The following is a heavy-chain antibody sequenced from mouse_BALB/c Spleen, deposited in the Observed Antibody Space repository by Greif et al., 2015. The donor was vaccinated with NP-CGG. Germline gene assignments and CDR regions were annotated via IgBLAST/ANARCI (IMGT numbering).Heavy chain of an antibody. CDR1: GYAFTNYL. CDR3: ARRGWDDAMDY. J-gene: IGHJ4*01. D-gene: IGHD4-1*01. V-gene: IGHV1-54*01. CDR2: INPGSGGT. Sequence: VQLQQSGAELVRPGTSVKVSCKASGYAFTNYLIEWVKQRPGQGLEWIGVINPGSGGTNYNEKFKGKATLTADKSSSTAYMQLSSLTSDDSAVYFCARRGWDDAMDYWGQGTSVTVSS.